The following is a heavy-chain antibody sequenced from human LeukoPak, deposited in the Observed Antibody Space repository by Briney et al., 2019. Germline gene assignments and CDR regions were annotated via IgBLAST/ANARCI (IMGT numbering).Heavy chain of an antibody. V-gene: IGHV1-69*04. D-gene: IGHD1-26*01. CDR3: ARVKGGSYGRFDP. Sequence: GASVKVSCKASGGTFSSYAISWVRQAPGQGLEWMGRIIPILGIANYAQKFQGRVTITADKSTSTACMELSSLRSEDTAVYYCARVKGGSYGRFDPWGQGTLVTVSS. CDR2: IIPILGIA. CDR1: GGTFSSYA. J-gene: IGHJ5*02.